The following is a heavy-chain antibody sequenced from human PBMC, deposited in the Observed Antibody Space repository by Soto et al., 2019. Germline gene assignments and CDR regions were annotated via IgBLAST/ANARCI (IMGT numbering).Heavy chain of an antibody. CDR2: ISGSSSYI. CDR3: ARDTSSGWYWDNYYYGMDV. CDR1: GFTFSSYA. Sequence: PGGSLRLSCAASGFTFSSYAMSWVRQAPGKGLEWVSAISGSSSYIYYADSVKGRFTISRDNAKNSLYLQMNSLRAEDTAVYYCARDTSSGWYWDNYYYGMDVWGQGTTVTVSS. V-gene: IGHV3-21*01. J-gene: IGHJ6*02. D-gene: IGHD6-19*01.